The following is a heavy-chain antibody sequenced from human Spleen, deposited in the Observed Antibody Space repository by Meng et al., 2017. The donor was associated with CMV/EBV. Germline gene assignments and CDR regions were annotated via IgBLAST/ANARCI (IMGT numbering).Heavy chain of an antibody. D-gene: IGHD5-18*01. CDR1: GFTFGDNA. J-gene: IGHJ6*02. Sequence: GGSLRLSCTASGFTFGDNAMNWVRQAPGKGLEGVGFIRSKAYGGTTEYAASVEGRFTISRDDSKSIAYLQMNSLKTEDTAVYYCSRFRGYPLYYYALDVWGQGTTVTVSS. CDR2: IRSKAYGGTT. V-gene: IGHV3-49*04. CDR3: SRFRGYPLYYYALDV.